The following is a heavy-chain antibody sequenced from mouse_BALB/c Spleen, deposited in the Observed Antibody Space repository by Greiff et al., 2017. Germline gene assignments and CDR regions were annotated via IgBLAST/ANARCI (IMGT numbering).Heavy chain of an antibody. D-gene: IGHD2-10*01. J-gene: IGHJ4*01. V-gene: IGHV1-9*01. Sequence: QVQLKQSGAELMKPGVSVKISCKATGYTFSSYWIEWVKQRPGHGLEWIGEILPGSGSTNYNEKFKGKATFTADTSSNTAYMQLSSLTSEDSAVYYCARSYYGNYVYYAMDYWGQGTSVTVSS. CDR2: ILPGSGST. CDR3: ARSYYGNYVYYAMDY. CDR1: GYTFSSYW.